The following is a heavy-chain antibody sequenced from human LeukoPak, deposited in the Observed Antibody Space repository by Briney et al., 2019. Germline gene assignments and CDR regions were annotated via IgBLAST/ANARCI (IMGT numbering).Heavy chain of an antibody. CDR3: AKDPNSGYGGPIYY. CDR1: GFTFSSYA. V-gene: IGHV3-23*01. Sequence: QPGGSLRLSCAASGFTFSSYAMSWVRQAPGKGLEWVSAISGSGGSTYYADSVKGRFTISRDNSKNTLYLQMNSLTAEDTAVYYCAKDPNSGYGGPIYYWGQGTLVTVSS. D-gene: IGHD5-12*01. J-gene: IGHJ4*02. CDR2: ISGSGGST.